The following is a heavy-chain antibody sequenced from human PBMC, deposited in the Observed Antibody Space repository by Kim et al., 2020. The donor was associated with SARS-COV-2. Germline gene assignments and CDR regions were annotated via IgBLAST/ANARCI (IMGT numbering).Heavy chain of an antibody. Sequence: GESLKISCKASGYTFTSYWIGWVRQMPGKGLEWMGIVYPGDSDTRYSPSFQGHVIISVDKSISTAYLQWSSLKASDTATYFCARGLASSDGYHFDAFDIWGQGALVIV. V-gene: IGHV5-51*01. J-gene: IGHJ3*02. CDR2: VYPGDSDT. CDR1: GYTFTSYW. CDR3: ARGLASSDGYHFDAFDI. D-gene: IGHD2-21*01.